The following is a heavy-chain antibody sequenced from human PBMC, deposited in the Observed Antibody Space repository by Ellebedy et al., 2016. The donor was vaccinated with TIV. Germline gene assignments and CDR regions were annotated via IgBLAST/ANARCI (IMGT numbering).Heavy chain of an antibody. CDR1: GYTFTSYD. V-gene: IGHV1-8*01. D-gene: IGHD5-24*01. CDR3: ARAGRDGYNFPLGDY. J-gene: IGHJ4*02. CDR2: MNPTSGNT. Sequence: AASVKVSCKASGYTFTSYDINWVRQATGQGLEWMGWMNPTSGNTGYAQKFQGRVTMTTDTSTSTAYMELRSLRSDDTAVYYCARAGRDGYNFPLGDYWGQGTLVTVSS.